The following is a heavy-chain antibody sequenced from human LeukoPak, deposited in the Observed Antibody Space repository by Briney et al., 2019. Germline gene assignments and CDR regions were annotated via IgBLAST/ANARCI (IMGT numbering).Heavy chain of an antibody. Sequence: GGSLRLSCAASGFTFSNFAMSWVRQAPGKGLEWVSAISGSAGSTYYADSVKGRFTISRDNSKNTLYLQMNSLRAEDTAVYYCAKARGSSGWYEDFQHWGQGTLVTVSS. CDR3: AKARGSSGWYEDFQH. J-gene: IGHJ1*01. CDR1: GFTFSNFA. V-gene: IGHV3-23*01. CDR2: ISGSAGST. D-gene: IGHD6-19*01.